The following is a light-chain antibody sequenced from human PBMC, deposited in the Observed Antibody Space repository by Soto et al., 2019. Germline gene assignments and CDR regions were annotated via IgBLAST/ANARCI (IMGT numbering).Light chain of an antibody. J-gene: IGKJ5*01. CDR3: QQYDILPNT. Sequence: DIQMTQSPSSLFASVGDRVTITCQATQDINIYLNWYQQKPGKAPNLLIYDASNLEIGVPSRFSGSGSGTHFTFTICCFQTEDIGTYYCQQYDILPNTSGRGTRLEI. CDR2: DAS. CDR1: QDINIY. V-gene: IGKV1-33*01.